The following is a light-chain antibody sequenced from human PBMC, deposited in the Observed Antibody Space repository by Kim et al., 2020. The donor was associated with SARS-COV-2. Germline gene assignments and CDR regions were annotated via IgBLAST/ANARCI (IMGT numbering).Light chain of an antibody. CDR2: DAS. J-gene: IGKJ2*01. V-gene: IGKV1-33*01. CDR1: QDVGTY. Sequence: DVQMTQSPSSLSASVGDRLTITCHASQDVGTYLNWYRQTPGKAPDLLIYDASDLQTGIPSRFSGSGSGTDFTLTISSLQPEDFATYFCQQYDHLPYTFFQGTKMDIK. CDR3: QQYDHLPYT.